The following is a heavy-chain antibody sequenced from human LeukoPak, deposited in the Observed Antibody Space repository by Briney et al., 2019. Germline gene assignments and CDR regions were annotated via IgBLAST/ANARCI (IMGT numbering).Heavy chain of an antibody. D-gene: IGHD3-10*01. J-gene: IGHJ4*02. Sequence: GESLKISCAASGFSVSTNYMSWVRQAPGKGLEWVSLIYSGGITYYADSVKGRFTISRDNSKNTLYLQMNSLRAEDTAMYYCARGPGMIPDSWGQGTLVTVSS. CDR3: ARGPGMIPDS. CDR1: GFSVSTNY. CDR2: IYSGGIT. V-gene: IGHV3-53*01.